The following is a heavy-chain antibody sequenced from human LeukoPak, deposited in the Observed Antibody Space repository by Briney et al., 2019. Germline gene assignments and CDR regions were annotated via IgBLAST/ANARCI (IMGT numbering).Heavy chain of an antibody. Sequence: ESLKSSCKGSGYSFTSYWIGWVRQMPGKGLEWMGIIYPGDSDTRYSPSFQGQVTISADKSISTAYLQWSSLKASDTAMYYCARLPDYDFWSGSNWFDPWGQGTLVTVSS. CDR1: GYSFTSYW. CDR2: IYPGDSDT. J-gene: IGHJ5*02. D-gene: IGHD3-3*01. CDR3: ARLPDYDFWSGSNWFDP. V-gene: IGHV5-51*01.